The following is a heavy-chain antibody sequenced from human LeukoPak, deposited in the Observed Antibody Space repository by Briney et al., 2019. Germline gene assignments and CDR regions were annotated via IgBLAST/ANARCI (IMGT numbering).Heavy chain of an antibody. J-gene: IGHJ5*02. D-gene: IGHD6-13*01. CDR3: AGSRRRTGYSSSWDWFDP. Sequence: ASVKVSCKASGYTFTSYGISWVRQAPGQGLEWMGWISAYNGNTNYAQKLQGRVTMTTDTSTSTAYMELRSLRSDDTAVYYCAGSRRRTGYSSSWDWFDPWGQGTLATVSS. CDR2: ISAYNGNT. CDR1: GYTFTSYG. V-gene: IGHV1-18*01.